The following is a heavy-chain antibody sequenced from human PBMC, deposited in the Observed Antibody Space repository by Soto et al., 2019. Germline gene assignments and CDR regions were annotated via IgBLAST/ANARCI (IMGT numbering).Heavy chain of an antibody. D-gene: IGHD5-18*01. V-gene: IGHV3-30*18. Sequence: QVQLVESGGGVVQPGRSLRLSCAASGFTFSSYGMYWVRQAPGKGLEWVAVISYDGSNKYYADSVKGRFTISRDNSKNTLYLQMNSLRAEDTAVYYCAKNQDSYGYIWGQGTLVTVSS. CDR1: GFTFSSYG. J-gene: IGHJ4*02. CDR3: AKNQDSYGYI. CDR2: ISYDGSNK.